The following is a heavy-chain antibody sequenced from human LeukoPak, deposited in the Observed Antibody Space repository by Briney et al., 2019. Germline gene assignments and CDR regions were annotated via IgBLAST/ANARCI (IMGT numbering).Heavy chain of an antibody. CDR3: TTDLYLGPGNRGT. J-gene: IGHJ5*02. Sequence: AGGSLRLSCAASGFSFRNVWMDWVRQAPGKGLEWVGRIKSKTDGGTINYAAPVKGRFTISRDDSQNTLYLQMNSLRTEDTAVYYCTTDLYLGPGNRGTWGQGTLVTVSS. CDR2: IKSKTDGGTI. D-gene: IGHD2-2*02. CDR1: GFSFRNVW. V-gene: IGHV3-15*01.